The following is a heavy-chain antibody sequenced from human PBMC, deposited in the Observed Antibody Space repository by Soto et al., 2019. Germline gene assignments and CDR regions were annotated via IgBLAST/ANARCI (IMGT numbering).Heavy chain of an antibody. CDR3: ARDRVTIPNGMDV. CDR2: IIPIFGTA. CDR1: GGTFSSYA. J-gene: IGHJ6*02. V-gene: IGHV1-69*13. D-gene: IGHD3-10*01. Sequence: SVQVSCKASGGTFSSYAISWVRQAPGQGLEWMGGIIPIFGTANYAQKLQGRVTITADESTSTAYMELSSLRSEDTAVYYCARDRVTIPNGMDVWGQGTTVTVSS.